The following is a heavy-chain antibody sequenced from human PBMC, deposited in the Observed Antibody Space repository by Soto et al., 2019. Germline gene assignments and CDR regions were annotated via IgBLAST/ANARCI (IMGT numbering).Heavy chain of an antibody. CDR1: GFTFDDYA. V-gene: IGHV3-9*01. CDR3: AKGVATIRGYYHYYYMDG. D-gene: IGHD5-12*01. CDR2: ISWNSGSI. Sequence: PGGSLRLSCAASGFTFDDYAMHWVRQAPGKGLEWVSGISWNSGSIGYADSVKGRFTISRDNAKNSLYLQMNSLRAEDTALYYCAKGVATIRGYYHYYYMDGWGKGTTVTVSS. J-gene: IGHJ6*03.